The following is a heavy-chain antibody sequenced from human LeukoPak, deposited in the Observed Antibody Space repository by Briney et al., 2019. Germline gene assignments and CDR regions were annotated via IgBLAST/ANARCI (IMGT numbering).Heavy chain of an antibody. Sequence: GGSLRLSCAASGFTVSSNYMSWVRQAPGKGLEWVSVIYSGGSTYYADSVKGRLTISRDNSKNTLYLQMNSLRAEDTAVYYCARARYSYGSAFDYWGQGTLVTVSS. D-gene: IGHD5-18*01. J-gene: IGHJ4*02. CDR2: IYSGGST. V-gene: IGHV3-66*01. CDR3: ARARYSYGSAFDY. CDR1: GFTVSSNY.